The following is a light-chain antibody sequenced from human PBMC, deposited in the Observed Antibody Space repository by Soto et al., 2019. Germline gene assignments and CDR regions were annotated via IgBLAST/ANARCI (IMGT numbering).Light chain of an antibody. Sequence: EIVLTQSPGTLSLSPGERATLSCRASQSVSSSSLAWYQHKRGQAPRLLIHGASSRATGIPDRFSGSGSGTGFTLTISRLEPEDFAVYYCQQYGDSPRTFGQGTKVDIK. CDR1: QSVSSSS. CDR2: GAS. CDR3: QQYGDSPRT. V-gene: IGKV3-20*01. J-gene: IGKJ1*01.